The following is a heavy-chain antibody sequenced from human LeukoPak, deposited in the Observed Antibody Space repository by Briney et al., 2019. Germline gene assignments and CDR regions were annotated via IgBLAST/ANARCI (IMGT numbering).Heavy chain of an antibody. CDR3: ARGSYGSGNYYIGDAFDL. V-gene: IGHV3-53*01. Sequence: GGSLRLSCAASGFSVSSNYVNWVRQAPGKGLEWVSAIYRGGSTYYADSVRGRFTISRDSSKNTLYLQMNSLRDEDTAVYYCARGSYGSGNYYIGDAFDLWGQGTMVTVSS. J-gene: IGHJ3*01. CDR1: GFSVSSNY. CDR2: IYRGGST. D-gene: IGHD3-10*01.